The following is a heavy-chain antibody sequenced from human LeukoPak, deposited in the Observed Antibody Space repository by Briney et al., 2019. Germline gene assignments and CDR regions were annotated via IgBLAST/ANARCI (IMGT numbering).Heavy chain of an antibody. J-gene: IGHJ4*02. V-gene: IGHV3-30*01. CDR1: KFTFSHFA. Sequence: GGSLRLSCAVSKFTFSHFAMHWVRQAPGKGLEWVAVVSSHGNDGYYADSVKGRFTISRDNSTNTLYLQIDSLRAEDTAIYYCTRDAYNFNDFDYWGQGTLVTVSS. D-gene: IGHD5-24*01. CDR2: VSSHGNDG. CDR3: TRDAYNFNDFDY.